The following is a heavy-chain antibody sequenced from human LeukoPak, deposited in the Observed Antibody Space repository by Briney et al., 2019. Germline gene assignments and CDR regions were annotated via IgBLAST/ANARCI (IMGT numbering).Heavy chain of an antibody. CDR2: INSTGCSK. J-gene: IGHJ5*02. CDR3: AKDNAVGENACSFDP. D-gene: IGHD1-26*01. CDR1: GYTFTGYY. V-gene: IGHV1-46*01. Sequence: ASVKVSCKASGYTFTGYYMHWVRQATGQGLEWMGLINSTGCSKRYAHQFHGRVTMARDMSKHTDHMVFSSQRSDYADIYYCAKDNAVGENACSFDPWGQGTLVTVSS.